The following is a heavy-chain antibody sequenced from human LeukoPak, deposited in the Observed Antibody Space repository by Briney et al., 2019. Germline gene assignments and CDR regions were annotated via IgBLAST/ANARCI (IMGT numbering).Heavy chain of an antibody. V-gene: IGHV3-48*04. CDR2: ISSSSSTI. J-gene: IGHJ4*02. Sequence: HPGGSLRLSCAASGFTFSSYSMNWVRQAPGKGLEWVSYISSSSSTIYYADSVKGRFTISRDNAKNSLYLQMNSLRAEDTAVYYCARVGLGVTSWPFDYWGQGTLVTVSS. D-gene: IGHD3-10*01. CDR3: ARVGLGVTSWPFDY. CDR1: GFTFSSYS.